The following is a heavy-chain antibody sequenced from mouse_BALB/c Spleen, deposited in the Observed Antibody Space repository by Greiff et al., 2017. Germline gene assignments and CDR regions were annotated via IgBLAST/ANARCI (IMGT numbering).Heavy chain of an antibody. J-gene: IGHJ2*01. V-gene: IGHV3-1*02. Sequence: EVQLQESGPDLVKPSQSLSLTCTVTGYSITSGYSWHWIRQFPGNKLEWMGYIHYSGSTNYNPSLKSRISITRDTSKNQFFLQLNSVTTEDTATYYCARFHYYVPVPLYYFDYWGQGTTLTVSS. CDR2: IHYSGST. D-gene: IGHD1-2*01. CDR1: GYSITSGYS. CDR3: ARFHYYVPVPLYYFDY.